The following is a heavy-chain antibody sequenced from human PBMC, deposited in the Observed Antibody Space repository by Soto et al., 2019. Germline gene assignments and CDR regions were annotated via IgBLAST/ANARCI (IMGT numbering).Heavy chain of an antibody. Sequence: PSETLSLTCTVSGGSISSSSYYWGWIRQPPGKGLEWIGSIYYSGSTYYNPSLKSRVTISVDTSKNQFSLKLSSVTAADTAVYYCAIHIDGYNAFDIWGQGTMVTVSS. CDR2: IYYSGST. CDR1: GGSISSSSYY. CDR3: AIHIDGYNAFDI. V-gene: IGHV4-39*01. D-gene: IGHD5-12*01. J-gene: IGHJ3*02.